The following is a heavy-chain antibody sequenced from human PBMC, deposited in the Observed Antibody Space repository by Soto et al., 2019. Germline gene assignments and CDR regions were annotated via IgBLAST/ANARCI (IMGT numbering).Heavy chain of an antibody. V-gene: IGHV4-34*01. CDR2: INHSGST. CDR1: GGSFSGYY. CDR3: ARDRDCSGGSCYSN. Sequence: SETLSLXXAVYGGSFSGYYWSWIRQPPGKGLEWIGEINHSGSTNYNPSLKSRVTISVDTSKNQFSLKLSSVTAADTAVYYCARDRDCSGGSCYSNWGQGTLVTVSS. J-gene: IGHJ4*02. D-gene: IGHD2-15*01.